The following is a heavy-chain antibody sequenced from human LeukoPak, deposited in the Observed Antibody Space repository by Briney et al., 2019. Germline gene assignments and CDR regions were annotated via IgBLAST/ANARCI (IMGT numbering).Heavy chain of an antibody. V-gene: IGHV1-69*04. Sequence: SVKVSFKASGGTFSSYAISWVRQAPGQGLEWMGRIIPIPGIANYAQKFQGRVTITADKSTITAYMELSSLRSEDTAVYYCARVDTAMVIDYWGQGTLVTVSS. CDR3: ARVDTAMVIDY. CDR1: GGTFSSYA. J-gene: IGHJ4*02. D-gene: IGHD5-18*01. CDR2: IIPIPGIA.